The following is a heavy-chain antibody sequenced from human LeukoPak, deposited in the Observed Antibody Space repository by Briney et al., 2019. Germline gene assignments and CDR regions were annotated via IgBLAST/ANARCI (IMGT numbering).Heavy chain of an antibody. CDR3: ARGRHSSSWSYYYYYMDV. Sequence: GGTLRLSCAASGFTFNSYSMNWVRQAPGKGLEWVSSISSSSSYIYYADSAKGRFTISRDNANNSLYLQMNSLRAEDTAVYYCARGRHSSSWSYYYYYMDVWGKGTTVTVSS. CDR2: ISSSSSYI. V-gene: IGHV3-21*01. J-gene: IGHJ6*03. CDR1: GFTFNSYS. D-gene: IGHD6-13*01.